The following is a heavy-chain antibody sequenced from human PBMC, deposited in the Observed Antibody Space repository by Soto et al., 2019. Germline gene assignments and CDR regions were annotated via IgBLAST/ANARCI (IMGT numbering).Heavy chain of an antibody. V-gene: IGHV3-7*01. CDR3: ARGWGYFDSSRFPYLYDMDV. CDR2: IKEDGSEK. Sequence: GGSLRLSCAASGFTFSTYWMSWVRQAPGKGLEWVANIKEDGSEKYYVDSVEGRFTISRDNAKNSLYLQMTSLRAEDTALYYCARGWGYFDSSRFPYLYDMDVWGQGTTVTV. J-gene: IGHJ6*02. D-gene: IGHD3-22*01. CDR1: GFTFSTYW.